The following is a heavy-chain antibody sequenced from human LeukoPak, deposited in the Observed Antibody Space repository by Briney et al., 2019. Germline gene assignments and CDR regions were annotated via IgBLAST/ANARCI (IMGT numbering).Heavy chain of an antibody. CDR1: GFTFSNYA. V-gene: IGHV3-30-3*01. J-gene: IGHJ6*02. Sequence: PGRSLRLSCAASGFTFSNYAMHWVRQAPGKGLEWVAVISYDGSNKYYADSVTGRFTISRDNSKNTLYLQMNSLRAEDTAVYYCARDSYGMDVWGQGTTVTVSS. CDR2: ISYDGSNK. CDR3: ARDSYGMDV.